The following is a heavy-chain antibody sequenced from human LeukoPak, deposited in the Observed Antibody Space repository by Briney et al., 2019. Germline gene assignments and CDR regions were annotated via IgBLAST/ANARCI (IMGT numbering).Heavy chain of an antibody. CDR3: ARDAYSSSRLSLVAFDI. J-gene: IGHJ3*02. CDR1: GFTFSSCA. CDR2: ISYDGSNK. Sequence: GGSLRLSCAASGFTFSSCAMHWVRQAPGKGLEWVAVISYDGSNKYYADSVKGRFTISRDNSKNTLYLQMNSLRAEDTAVYYCARDAYSSSRLSLVAFDIWGQGTMVTVSS. D-gene: IGHD6-13*01. V-gene: IGHV3-30-3*01.